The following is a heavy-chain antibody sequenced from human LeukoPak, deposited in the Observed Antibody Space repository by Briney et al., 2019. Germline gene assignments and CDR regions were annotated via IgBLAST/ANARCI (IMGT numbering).Heavy chain of an antibody. CDR3: ARGWGYFDS. CDR2: LYYSGST. CDR1: GGSISSYY. J-gene: IGHJ4*02. D-gene: IGHD7-27*01. V-gene: IGHV4-59*08. Sequence: PSETLSLTCTVSGGSISSYYLSWLRQPPGKGLEWIGYLYYSGSTNYSPSLKSRVTISVDTSKNQFSLKLSSVTAADTAVYYCARGWGYFDSWGQGTLVTVSS.